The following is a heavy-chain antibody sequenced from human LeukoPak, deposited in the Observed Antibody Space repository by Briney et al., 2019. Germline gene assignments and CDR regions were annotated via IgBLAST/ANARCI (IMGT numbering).Heavy chain of an antibody. Sequence: GGSLRLSCAASGFTFSSYDMHWVRQAPGKGLEWVAFIRYDGSNKYYADSVKGRFTISRDNSKNTLYLQMNSLRAEDTAVYYCAKGPAPGYQLLWVLYYFDYWGQGTLVTVSS. CDR2: IRYDGSNK. J-gene: IGHJ4*02. D-gene: IGHD2-2*01. CDR3: AKGPAPGYQLLWVLYYFDY. CDR1: GFTFSSYD. V-gene: IGHV3-30*02.